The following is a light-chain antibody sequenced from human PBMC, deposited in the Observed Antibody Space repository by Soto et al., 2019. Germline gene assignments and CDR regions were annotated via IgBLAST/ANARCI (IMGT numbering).Light chain of an antibody. V-gene: IGLV2-8*01. Sequence: QSALTQPPSASGSPGQSVTISCTGTSSDIGGYNYVSWYQQHPGKAPKVMIYEVTKRPSGVPDRFSGSKSGNTASLTVSGLQAEDEADYYCSSYGGSMNLVFGGGTKVTVL. CDR2: EVT. CDR3: SSYGGSMNLV. CDR1: SSDIGGYNY. J-gene: IGLJ2*01.